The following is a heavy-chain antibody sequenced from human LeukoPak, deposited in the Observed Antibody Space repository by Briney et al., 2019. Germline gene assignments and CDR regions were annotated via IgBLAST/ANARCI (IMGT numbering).Heavy chain of an antibody. CDR2: IYYSGST. CDR1: GVSISSYY. CDR3: ARLFYYGSGSYRINYFDY. Sequence: SETLSLTCTVSGVSISSYYWSWIRQPPGKGLEWIGYIYYSGSTNYNPSLKSRVTTSVDTSKNQFSLKLSSVTAADTAVYYCARLFYYGSGSYRINYFDYWGQGTRCTVSS. D-gene: IGHD3-10*01. V-gene: IGHV4-59*08. J-gene: IGHJ4*02.